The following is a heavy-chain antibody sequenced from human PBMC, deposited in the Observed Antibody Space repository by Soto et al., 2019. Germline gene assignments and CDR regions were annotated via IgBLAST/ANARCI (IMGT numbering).Heavy chain of an antibody. CDR2: IYYSGST. Sequence: SETLSLTCTVSGGSISSGDYYWSWIRQPPGKGLEWIGYIYYSGSTYYNPSLKSRVTISVDTSKNQFSLKLNSVTAADTAVYNCARGGEAYYDILTGFYFDYWGTGTLVTVSS. D-gene: IGHD3-9*01. V-gene: IGHV4-30-4*01. CDR3: ARGGEAYYDILTGFYFDY. CDR1: GGSISSGDYY. J-gene: IGHJ4*02.